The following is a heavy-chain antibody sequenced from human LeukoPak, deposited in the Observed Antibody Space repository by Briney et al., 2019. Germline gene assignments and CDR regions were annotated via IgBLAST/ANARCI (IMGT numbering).Heavy chain of an antibody. D-gene: IGHD3-22*01. CDR1: GGSINNYY. CDR3: ARDLESSGKDY. V-gene: IGHV4-59*12. J-gene: IGHJ4*02. CDR2: IIYSGST. Sequence: SETLSPTCTVSGGSINNYYWSWIRQPPGKGLEWIGYIIYSGSTNYNPSLKSRVTMSVDTSKNQFSLKLSSVTAADTAVYYCARDLESSGKDYWGQGTLVTVSS.